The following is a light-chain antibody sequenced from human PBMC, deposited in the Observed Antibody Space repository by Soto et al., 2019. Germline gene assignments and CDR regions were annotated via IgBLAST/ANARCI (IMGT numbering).Light chain of an antibody. Sequence: EIVLTQSPGTLSLSPGERATLSCRASQSVSSSYLAWYQQKPGQAPRLLIYGASSRATGIPDRFSGSGSGTDFTLTISSLQSEDFAVYYCQQYGSSPYTFGQGTKVDIK. V-gene: IGKV3-20*01. CDR2: GAS. CDR3: QQYGSSPYT. CDR1: QSVSSSY. J-gene: IGKJ2*01.